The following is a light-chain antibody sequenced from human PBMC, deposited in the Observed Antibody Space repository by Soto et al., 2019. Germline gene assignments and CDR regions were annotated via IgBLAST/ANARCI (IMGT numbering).Light chain of an antibody. CDR3: SSYISSSTLV. CDR2: EVS. CDR1: SSDVDDYIY. J-gene: IGLJ3*02. Sequence: QSALTQPASVSGAPGQSITISCTGTSSDVDDYIYVSWYQHHPGKAPKLLIYEVSYRPSGVSNRFSGSNSGNTASLTISGLQAEDEADYYCSSYISSSTLVFGGGTKLTVL. V-gene: IGLV2-14*01.